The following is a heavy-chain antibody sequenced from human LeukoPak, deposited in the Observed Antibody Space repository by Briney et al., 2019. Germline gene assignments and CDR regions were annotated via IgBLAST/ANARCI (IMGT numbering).Heavy chain of an antibody. Sequence: PGGSLRLSCAASGFTFSRYAMSWVRQAPGKGLEWVSAIGGSGTNTYYADSVKGRFTISRDNSKSTLSLQMNSLRAEDTAVYYCARTGSSAAAALQLDYWGQGTLVTVSS. D-gene: IGHD6-13*01. V-gene: IGHV3-23*01. CDR2: IGGSGTNT. CDR1: GFTFSRYA. CDR3: ARTGSSAAAALQLDY. J-gene: IGHJ4*02.